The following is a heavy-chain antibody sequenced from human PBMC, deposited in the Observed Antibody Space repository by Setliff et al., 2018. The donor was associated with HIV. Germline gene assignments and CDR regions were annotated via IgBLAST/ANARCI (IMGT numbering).Heavy chain of an antibody. CDR3: ASRPYSYDYSGRVFDF. Sequence: PSETLSLTCTVSGASIRTGSYYWGWIRQPPGKGLEWIGTIYYSGTTYYNPSVKSRVTISVYTSKNQFSLNLTSVTATDTAVYYCASRPYSYDYSGRVFDFWGQGAQVTVSS. V-gene: IGHV4-39*01. J-gene: IGHJ4*02. CDR1: GASIRTGSYY. D-gene: IGHD3-22*01. CDR2: IYYSGTT.